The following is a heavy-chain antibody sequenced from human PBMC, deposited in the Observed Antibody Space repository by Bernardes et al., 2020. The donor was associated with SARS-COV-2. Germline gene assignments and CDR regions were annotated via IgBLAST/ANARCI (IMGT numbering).Heavy chain of an antibody. Sequence: GGSLRLSCAASGFTFSSYWMHWVRQGPGEGLGWVSRINSDGRTTTYADSVKGRFTISRDNGKNTLYLQMNSLRAEDTALYYCVRGPSDGHGRFEYWGQGALVTVSS. CDR3: VRGPSDGHGRFEY. V-gene: IGHV3-74*01. CDR2: INSDGRTT. CDR1: GFTFSSYW. J-gene: IGHJ4*02.